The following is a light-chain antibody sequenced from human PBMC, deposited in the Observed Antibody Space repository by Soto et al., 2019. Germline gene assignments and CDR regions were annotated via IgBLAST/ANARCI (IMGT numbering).Light chain of an antibody. CDR3: QQRSNWPLT. CDR2: DAS. V-gene: IGKV3-11*01. CDR1: QSVSSY. J-gene: IGKJ3*01. Sequence: EIVLTQSPATLSLSPGERATLSCRASQSVSSYLAWYQQKPGQAPRLLIYDASNRATGIPARFSGSGSGTDFTLIISSLDPEDFAVYYSQQRSNWPLTFGPGTKVDIK.